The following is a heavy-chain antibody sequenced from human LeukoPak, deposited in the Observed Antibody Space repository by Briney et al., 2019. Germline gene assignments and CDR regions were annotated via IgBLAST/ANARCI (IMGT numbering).Heavy chain of an antibody. CDR1: GGSISGSNW. Sequence: WETLSITCAVSGGSISGSNWWSWVRQPPGKRLDWIGEIYHSGSTNYNPSLKSRVTISVDKSKNQFYLKLSSVTAADTAVYYCARVSAAAGLNTFYYYYGMDVWGQGTTVPVSS. CDR3: ARVSAAAGLNTFYYYYGMDV. J-gene: IGHJ6*02. CDR2: IYHSGST. D-gene: IGHD6-13*01. V-gene: IGHV4-4*02.